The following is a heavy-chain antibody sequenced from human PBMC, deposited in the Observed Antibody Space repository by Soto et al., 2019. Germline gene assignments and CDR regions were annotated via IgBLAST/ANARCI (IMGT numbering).Heavy chain of an antibody. CDR3: GGSGTAVGRFNWFDS. D-gene: IGHD2-15*01. V-gene: IGHV5-51*01. Sequence: GESLKISCKGSGYSFTSYWIGWVRQRPGKGLEWMGIIYPGDSDSRHSPSFEGQASFSADKSINTAYVQWSSLKASDTATYYCGGSGTAVGRFNWFDSWGQGTLVTVSS. CDR1: GYSFTSYW. J-gene: IGHJ5*01. CDR2: IYPGDSDS.